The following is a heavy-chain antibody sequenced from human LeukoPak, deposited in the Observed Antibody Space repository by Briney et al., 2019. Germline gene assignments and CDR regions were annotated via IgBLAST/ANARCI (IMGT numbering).Heavy chain of an antibody. J-gene: IGHJ4*02. V-gene: IGHV4-39*07. CDR1: GGSVSDSSYY. CDR3: GGSHSSSWYDF. D-gene: IGHD6-13*01. CDR2: FYYTGGT. Sequence: SETLSLTCTVSGGSVSDSSYYWGWIRQPPGKGLEWIGSFYYTGGTYYSPSFRSRAIISADTSKNQFSLYFHSVTAADTAVYFCGGSHSSSWYDFWGQGTLVTVSS.